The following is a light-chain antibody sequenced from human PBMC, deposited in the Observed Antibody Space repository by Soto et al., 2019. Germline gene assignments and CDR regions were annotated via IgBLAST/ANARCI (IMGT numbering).Light chain of an antibody. V-gene: IGKV3-15*01. Sequence: EIVMTQSPATLSVSPGGRATLYCRASQSISDTLAWYQQKPGQAPRLLIYSASRRATGFPARFSGSGSGTDFTLTISSLQSEDFAVYYCQQYDNWPWTFGQGTKVDIK. CDR2: SAS. J-gene: IGKJ1*01. CDR1: QSISDT. CDR3: QQYDNWPWT.